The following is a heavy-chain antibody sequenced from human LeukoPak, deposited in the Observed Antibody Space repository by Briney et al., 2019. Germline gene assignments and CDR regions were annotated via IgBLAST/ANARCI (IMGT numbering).Heavy chain of an antibody. CDR2: IHKAGTES. CDR3: ARVGTWELQRVFDY. J-gene: IGHJ4*02. D-gene: IGHD1-26*01. V-gene: IGHV3-7*01. Sequence: PGGSLRVSCAATGFTFTDYWMTWVRQVPGKGLEWMANIHKAGTESYYVDSVKGRFAISRDNAKNSLYLQLSSLRVDDTAVYYCARVGTWELQRVFDYWGQGTLVTVSS. CDR1: GFTFTDYW.